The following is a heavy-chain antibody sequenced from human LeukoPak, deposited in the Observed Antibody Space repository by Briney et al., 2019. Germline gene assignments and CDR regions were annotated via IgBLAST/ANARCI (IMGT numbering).Heavy chain of an antibody. D-gene: IGHD2-2*02. CDR1: GYTFTGYY. J-gene: IGHJ6*03. V-gene: IGHV1-2*02. CDR3: ARDRLVVVPAAIRGYYMDV. CDR2: INPNSGGT. Sequence: ASVKVSGKASGYTFTGYYMHWVRQAPGQGLEWMGWINPNSGGTNYAQKFQGRVTMTRDTSISTAYMELSRLRSDDTAVYYCARDRLVVVPAAIRGYYMDVWGKGTTVTVSS.